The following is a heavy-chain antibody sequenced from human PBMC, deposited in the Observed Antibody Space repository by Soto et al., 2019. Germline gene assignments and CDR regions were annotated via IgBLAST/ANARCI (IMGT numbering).Heavy chain of an antibody. V-gene: IGHV3-23*01. J-gene: IGHJ4*02. CDR2: ISGSGGST. D-gene: IGHD2-21*01. Sequence: PGGSLGLSCAASGFTFSSYAMSWVRQAPGKGLEWVSAISGSGGSTYYADSVKGRFTISRDNSKNTLYLQMNSLRAEDTAVYYCAKRPLARLCYDYWGQGTLVTVSS. CDR1: GFTFSSYA. CDR3: AKRPLARLCYDY.